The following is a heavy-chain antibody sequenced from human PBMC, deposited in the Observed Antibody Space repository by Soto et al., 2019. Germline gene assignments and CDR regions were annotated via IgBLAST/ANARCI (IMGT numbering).Heavy chain of an antibody. CDR1: GGSIISSNW. J-gene: IGHJ5*02. V-gene: IGHV4-4*02. CDR2: IYHSGST. Sequence: PSETLSLTCAVSGGSIISSNWWSLVRQPPGKGLEWIGEIYHSGSTNYNPSLKSRVTISVDKSKNQFSLRLSSVTAADTAVYYCARGYYYDSSGYYGPNWFDPWGQGTLVTVSS. CDR3: ARGYYYDSSGYYGPNWFDP. D-gene: IGHD3-22*01.